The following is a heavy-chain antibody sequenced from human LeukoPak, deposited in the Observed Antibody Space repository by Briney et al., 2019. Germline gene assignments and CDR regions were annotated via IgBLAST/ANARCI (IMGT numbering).Heavy chain of an antibody. J-gene: IGHJ4*02. V-gene: IGHV4-39*07. Sequence: PSETLSLTCTVSGGSISSSSYYWGWIRQPPGKGLEWIGSIYYSGSTNYNPSLKSRVTISVDTSKNQFSLKLSSVTAADTAVYYCARGRYYYGSGTQSGHRQEDYWGQGTLVTVSS. CDR2: IYYSGST. CDR3: ARGRYYYGSGTQSGHRQEDY. CDR1: GGSISSSSYY. D-gene: IGHD3-10*01.